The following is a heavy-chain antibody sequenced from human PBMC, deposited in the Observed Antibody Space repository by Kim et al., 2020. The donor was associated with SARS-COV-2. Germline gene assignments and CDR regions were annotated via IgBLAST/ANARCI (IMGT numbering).Heavy chain of an antibody. J-gene: IGHJ4*02. CDR3: ARWFRGATFDY. CDR2: INHSGST. CDR1: GGSFSGYY. V-gene: IGHV4-34*01. D-gene: IGHD1-26*01. Sequence: SETLSLTCAVYGGSFSGYYWSWIRQPPGKGLEWIGEINHSGSTNYNPSLKSRVTISVDTSKNQFSLKLSSVTAADTAVYYCARWFRGATFDYWGQGTLVTVSS.